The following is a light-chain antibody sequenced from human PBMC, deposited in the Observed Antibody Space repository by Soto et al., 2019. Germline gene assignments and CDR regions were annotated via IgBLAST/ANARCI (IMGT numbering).Light chain of an antibody. CDR1: ESISNW. CDR3: QRYNSYSGT. J-gene: IGKJ1*01. Sequence: DIQMTQSPSTLSASVGDRVIITCRASESISNWLAWYQQKPGKAPNLLIYKASSLKSGVPSRFSGSGSGTEFTLTISSLQPDDFATYYCQRYNSYSGTFGQGTKVDI. V-gene: IGKV1-5*03. CDR2: KAS.